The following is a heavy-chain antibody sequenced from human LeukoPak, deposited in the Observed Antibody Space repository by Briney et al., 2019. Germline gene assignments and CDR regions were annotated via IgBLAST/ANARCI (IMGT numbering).Heavy chain of an antibody. J-gene: IGHJ4*02. CDR3: ATYYYDSSGYYLGTFDY. D-gene: IGHD3-22*01. CDR1: GGSISSYY. V-gene: IGHV4-59*08. CDR2: IYYSGST. Sequence: SETLSLSCTVSGGSISSYYWSWIRQPPGKGLEWIGYIYYSGSTNYNPSLKSRVTISVDTSKNQFSLKLSSVTAADTAVYYCATYYYDSSGYYLGTFDYWGQGSLVTVSS.